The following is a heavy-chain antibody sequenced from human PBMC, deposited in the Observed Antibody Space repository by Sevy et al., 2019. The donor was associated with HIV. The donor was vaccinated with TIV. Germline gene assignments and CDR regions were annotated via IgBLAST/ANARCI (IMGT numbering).Heavy chain of an antibody. J-gene: IGHJ4*02. V-gene: IGHV3-30-3*01. Sequence: GGYLRLSCAASGFTFSSYAMHWVRQAPGKGLEWVAVISYDGSNKYYADSVKGRFTISRDNSKNTLYLQMNSLRAEDTAVYYCARTVGLRLGELSFDYWGQGTLVTVSS. CDR2: ISYDGSNK. CDR1: GFTFSSYA. CDR3: ARTVGLRLGELSFDY. D-gene: IGHD3-16*02.